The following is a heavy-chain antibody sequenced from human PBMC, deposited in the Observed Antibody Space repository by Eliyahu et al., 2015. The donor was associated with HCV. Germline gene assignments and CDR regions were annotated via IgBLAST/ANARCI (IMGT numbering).Heavy chain of an antibody. V-gene: IGHV3-53*01. D-gene: IGHD3-22*01. CDR1: GFTVSXNY. Sequence: EVQLVESGGGLIQPGGSLRLSCAASGFTVSXNYXSWVRQAPGKGLEWVSVIYSGGSTYYADSVKGRFTISRDNSKNTLYLQMNSLRAEDTAVYYCARVGVYYDSSGYYPHQPLDYWGQGTLVTVSS. J-gene: IGHJ4*02. CDR2: IYSGGST. CDR3: ARVGVYYDSSGYYPHQPLDY.